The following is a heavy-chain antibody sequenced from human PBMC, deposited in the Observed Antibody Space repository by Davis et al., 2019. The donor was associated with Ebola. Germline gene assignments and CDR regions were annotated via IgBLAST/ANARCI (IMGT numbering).Heavy chain of an antibody. Sequence: GESLKISCAASGFTFSSYAMHWVRQAPGKGLEWVAVISYDGSNKYYADSVKGRFTISRDNSKNTLYLQMNSLRAEDTAVYYCARGSGVVVVPAPYYDILTGYFDYWGQGTLVTVSS. D-gene: IGHD3-9*01. CDR3: ARGSGVVVVPAPYYDILTGYFDY. J-gene: IGHJ4*02. V-gene: IGHV3-30-3*01. CDR2: ISYDGSNK. CDR1: GFTFSSYA.